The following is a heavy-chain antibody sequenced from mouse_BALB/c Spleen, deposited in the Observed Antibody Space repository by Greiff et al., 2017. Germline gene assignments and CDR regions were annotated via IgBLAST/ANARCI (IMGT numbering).Heavy chain of an antibody. J-gene: IGHJ4*01. V-gene: IGHV1-61*01. CDR1: GYTFTSYW. Sequence: VQLQQPGAELVRPGASVKLSCKASGYTFTSYWMNWVQQRPGQGLEWIGMIDPSDSETHYTQMFKDKATLTVDKSSSTAYMQLSSLTSEYSAVYYWARGATMTYYYYARDYGGKGTSVTVAA. CDR2: IDPSDSET. D-gene: IGHD2-4*01. CDR3: ARGATMTYYYYARDY.